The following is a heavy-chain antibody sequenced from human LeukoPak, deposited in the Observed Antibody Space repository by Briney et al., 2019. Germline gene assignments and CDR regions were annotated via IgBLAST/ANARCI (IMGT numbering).Heavy chain of an antibody. J-gene: IGHJ3*02. CDR3: ARGPVTRFEI. CDR1: GFVFSSYG. CDR2: ISHDGSEK. Sequence: GGSLRLSCAGSGFVFSSYGMHWVRQAPGKGLEWVAVISHDGSEKYYADSVKGRFTISRDNSKNTLYMQMNSLRAEDTAVYYCARGPVTRFEIWGQGTMVTVSS. D-gene: IGHD4-17*01. V-gene: IGHV3-30*03.